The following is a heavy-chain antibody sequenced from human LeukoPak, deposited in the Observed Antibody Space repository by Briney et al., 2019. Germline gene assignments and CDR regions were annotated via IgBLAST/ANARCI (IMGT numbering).Heavy chain of an antibody. CDR2: FIHSGSI. J-gene: IGHJ3*02. V-gene: IGHV4-34*12. D-gene: IGHD6-19*01. CDR1: GGSFSGYY. CDR3: ARVEQLQEVVDAFDI. Sequence: PSETLSLTCGVSGGSFSGYYWSWIRQSPGKGLEWIGEFIHSGSINYNPSPKSRVTISLDTSTNHFSLKLSSVTAADTAVYYCARVEQLQEVVDAFDIWGQGTMVTVSS.